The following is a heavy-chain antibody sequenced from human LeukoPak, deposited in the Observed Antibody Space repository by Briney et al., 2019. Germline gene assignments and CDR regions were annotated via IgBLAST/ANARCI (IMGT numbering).Heavy chain of an antibody. V-gene: IGHV3-7*01. D-gene: IGHD6-19*01. J-gene: IGHJ5*02. CDR2: IKQDGSAK. Sequence: GGSLRLSCAASGFTFSSYWMSWVRQAPGKGLEWVANIKQDGSAKYYVDSVKGRFTISRDNAKNSLYLQMNSLRAEDTAVYYCARDSSGWSNWFDPWGQGTLVTVSS. CDR1: GFTFSSYW. CDR3: ARDSSGWSNWFDP.